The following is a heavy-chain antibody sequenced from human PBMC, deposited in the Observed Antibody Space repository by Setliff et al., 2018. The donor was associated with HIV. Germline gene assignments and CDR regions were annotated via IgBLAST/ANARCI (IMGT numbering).Heavy chain of an antibody. CDR1: GYTFTSYG. CDR2: ISGYNGNT. CDR3: ARDPFLDYYDDSGYPGGAVDI. J-gene: IGHJ3*02. D-gene: IGHD3-22*01. Sequence: GASVKVSCKASGYTFTSYGISWVRQAPGQGLEWMGWISGYNGNTNYAQRLQGRVTMTTDTSTSTAYMELRSLRSDDTAAYYCARDPFLDYYDDSGYPGGAVDIWGQGTMVTV. V-gene: IGHV1-18*01.